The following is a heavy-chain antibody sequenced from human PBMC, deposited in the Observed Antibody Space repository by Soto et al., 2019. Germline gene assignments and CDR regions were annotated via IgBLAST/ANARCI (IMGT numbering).Heavy chain of an antibody. CDR1: GFTLWSYA. Sequence: GGCMKLSIAASGFTLWSYAMSWVRTAPGKGLEWVSYISKSGIDIYYADSVKGRFTISRDNANNSLYLQMNSLRAEDTAVYYCAPRKSGSFNIGAFDIWGQGTMVTVS. D-gene: IGHD1-26*01. CDR2: ISKSGIDI. J-gene: IGHJ3*02. V-gene: IGHV3-21*06. CDR3: APRKSGSFNIGAFDI.